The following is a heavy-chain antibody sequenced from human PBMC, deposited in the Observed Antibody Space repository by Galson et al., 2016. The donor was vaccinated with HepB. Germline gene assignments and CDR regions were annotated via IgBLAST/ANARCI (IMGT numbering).Heavy chain of an antibody. CDR1: GYTFTRYY. Sequence: SVKVSCKASGYTFTRYYIHWVRQAPGQGLEWMGGITPIFGSATYAQKFQGRVTITAVKSAHTVYMELRSLRSEDTAVYYCARGATVGARVWFDPWGQGTLVTVSS. V-gene: IGHV1-69*06. D-gene: IGHD1-26*01. J-gene: IGHJ5*02. CDR2: ITPIFGSA. CDR3: ARGATVGARVWFDP.